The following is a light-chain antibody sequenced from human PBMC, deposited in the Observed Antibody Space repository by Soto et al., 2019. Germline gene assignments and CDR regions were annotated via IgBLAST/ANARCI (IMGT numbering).Light chain of an antibody. V-gene: IGLV4-69*01. CDR2: LNSDGSH. J-gene: IGLJ2*01. CDR3: QTWGTGIQV. CDR1: SGHSSYA. Sequence: QAVLTQSPSASASLVASVKLTCTLSSGHSSYAIAWHQQQPEKGPRYLMKLNSDGSHSKGDGIPDRFSGSSSGAERYLTISRLQSEDEADYYCQTWGTGIQVFGGATKVTVL.